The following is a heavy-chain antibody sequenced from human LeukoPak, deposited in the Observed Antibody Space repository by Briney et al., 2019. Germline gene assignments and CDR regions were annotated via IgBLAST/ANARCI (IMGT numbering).Heavy chain of an antibody. V-gene: IGHV3-11*01. J-gene: IGHJ4*02. Sequence: GGSLRLSCAASGFTFSDYYMSWIRQAPGKGLERVSYISSTGSTIYYADSVRGRFTISRDNAKNSLNLQMNSLRAEDTAVYYCARLPGGYNYFDYWGQGTLVTVSS. D-gene: IGHD5-24*01. CDR1: GFTFSDYY. CDR2: ISSTGSTI. CDR3: ARLPGGYNYFDY.